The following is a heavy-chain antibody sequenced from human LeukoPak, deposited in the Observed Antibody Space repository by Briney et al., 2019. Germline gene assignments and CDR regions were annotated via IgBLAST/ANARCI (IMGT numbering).Heavy chain of an antibody. CDR2: IYYSGST. CDR1: GGSISSYY. V-gene: IGHV4-59*01. D-gene: IGHD2-15*01. J-gene: IGHJ6*03. CDR3: ARASPGFSRIPYYYYYYYMDV. Sequence: SETLSLTCTVSGGSISSYYWSWIRQPPGKGLEWIGCIYYSGSTNYNPSLKSRVTISVDTSKNQFSLKLSSVTAADTAVYYCARASPGFSRIPYYYYYYYMDVWGKGTTVTVSS.